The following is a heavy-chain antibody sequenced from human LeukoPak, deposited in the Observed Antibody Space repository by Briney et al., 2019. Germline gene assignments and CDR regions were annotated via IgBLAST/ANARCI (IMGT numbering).Heavy chain of an antibody. CDR2: ISGSGGST. Sequence: GGSLRLSCAASGFTFSSYAMSWVRQAPGKGLEWVSAISGSGGSTYYADSVKGRFTISRDSSRNTLYLQMNSLRAEDTAVYYCAKVAYSSGWYGPPPKTHWGQGTLVTVSS. D-gene: IGHD6-19*01. CDR3: AKVAYSSGWYGPPPKTH. V-gene: IGHV3-23*01. J-gene: IGHJ4*02. CDR1: GFTFSSYA.